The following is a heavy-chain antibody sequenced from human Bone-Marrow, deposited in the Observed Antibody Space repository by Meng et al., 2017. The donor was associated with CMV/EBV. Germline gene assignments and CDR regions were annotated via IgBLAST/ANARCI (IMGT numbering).Heavy chain of an antibody. CDR2: ISGDATSR. CDR1: GFTLSNHW. CDR3: ARGGDSSGFRNIAFHI. Sequence: GESLKISCVVSGFTLSNHWMHWVREVPGKGLVWVSRISGDATSRHYADSVKGRFTISRDNAKNTFYLQMSSLRPEDTAVYYCARGGDSSGFRNIAFHIWGQGTMVTVSS. V-gene: IGHV3-74*01. J-gene: IGHJ3*02. D-gene: IGHD3-22*01.